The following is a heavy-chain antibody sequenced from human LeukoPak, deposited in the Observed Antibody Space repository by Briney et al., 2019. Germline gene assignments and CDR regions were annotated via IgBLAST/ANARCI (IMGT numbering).Heavy chain of an antibody. CDR2: ISSSGSTI. CDR1: GFTFSSYE. V-gene: IGHV3-48*03. D-gene: IGHD3-10*02. Sequence: PGGSLRLSCAASGFTFSSYEMNWVRQAPGKGLEWVSYISSSGSTIYYADSVKGRFTISRDNAKNSLYLQINSLRAGDTAVYYCAELGITMIGGVWGKGTTVTVSS. CDR3: AELGITMIGGV. J-gene: IGHJ6*04.